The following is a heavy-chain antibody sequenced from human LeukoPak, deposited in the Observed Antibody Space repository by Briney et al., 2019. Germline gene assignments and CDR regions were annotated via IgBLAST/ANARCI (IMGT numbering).Heavy chain of an antibody. J-gene: IGHJ4*02. CDR3: ARETRLMGYSSGLGFNY. D-gene: IGHD6-19*01. CDR1: GGSISGWY. V-gene: IGHV4-59*01. CDR2: NYSSGST. Sequence: PSETLSLTCSVSGGSISGWYWSWIRQPPGKGLEWIGHNYSSGSTNYNPSLKSRVTISIDTSKNQFSLQLSSVTAADTAVYYCARETRLMGYSSGLGFNYWGQGTLVTVSS.